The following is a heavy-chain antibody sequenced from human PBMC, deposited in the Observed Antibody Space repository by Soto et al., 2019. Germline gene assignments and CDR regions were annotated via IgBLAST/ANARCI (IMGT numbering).Heavy chain of an antibody. Sequence: QVQLVQSGDEVKKPGASVKVSCKASGYIFVNYGIAWVRQAPGQGLDWMGWISPYTGNTHSASKVQGRLTMTTDTSTSTAYMGQGSLTSDDTAVYYCVLVDNYVTPTPQDVWGQGTTVTVSS. CDR2: ISPYTGNT. CDR1: GYIFVNYG. D-gene: IGHD3-16*01. V-gene: IGHV1-18*01. J-gene: IGHJ6*02. CDR3: VLVDNYVTPTPQDV.